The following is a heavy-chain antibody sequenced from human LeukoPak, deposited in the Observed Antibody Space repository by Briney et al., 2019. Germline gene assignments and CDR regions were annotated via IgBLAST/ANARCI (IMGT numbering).Heavy chain of an antibody. CDR1: GFTFSSYW. J-gene: IGHJ3*02. CDR3: ARTDAFDI. Sequence: PGGSLRLSCAASGFTFSSYWMSWVRQAPGKGLEWVANIKEDGSEKYYVDSVKGRFIISRDNGKNSMYPHMNSLRAEDTAVYYCARTDAFDIWGQGTMITVSS. V-gene: IGHV3-7*01. CDR2: IKEDGSEK.